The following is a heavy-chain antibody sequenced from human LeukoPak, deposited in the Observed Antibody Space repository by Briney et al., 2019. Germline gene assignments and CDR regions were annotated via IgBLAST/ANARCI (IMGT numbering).Heavy chain of an antibody. CDR1: GFTLDDYA. Sequence: TGRSLRLSCAASGFTLDDYAMHWVRQAPGKCLEWVSGISWNSVNIGYADSVKGRFTISRDNAKNSLYLQMNSLRAEDMALYYCAKGTMIVVAVGDYFDYWGQGTLVTVSS. V-gene: IGHV3-9*03. D-gene: IGHD3-22*01. CDR2: ISWNSVNI. J-gene: IGHJ4*02. CDR3: AKGTMIVVAVGDYFDY.